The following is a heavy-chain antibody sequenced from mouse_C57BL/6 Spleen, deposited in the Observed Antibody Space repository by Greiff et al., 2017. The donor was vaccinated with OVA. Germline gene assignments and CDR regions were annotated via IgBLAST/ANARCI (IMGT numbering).Heavy chain of an antibody. J-gene: IGHJ4*01. CDR2: IDPSDSYT. CDR1: GYTFTSYW. CDR3: ARTGWLRRPHYAMDY. Sequence: QVQLQQPGAELVMPGASVKLSCKASGYTFTSYWMHWVKQRPGQGLEWIGEIDPSDSYTNYNQKFKGKSTLTVDKSSSTAYMQLSSLTSEDSAVYYCARTGWLRRPHYAMDYWGQGTSVTVSS. V-gene: IGHV1-69*01. D-gene: IGHD2-2*01.